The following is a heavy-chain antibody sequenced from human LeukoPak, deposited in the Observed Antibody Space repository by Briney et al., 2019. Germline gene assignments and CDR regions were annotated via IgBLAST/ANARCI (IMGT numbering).Heavy chain of an antibody. J-gene: IGHJ5*02. Sequence: PGGSLRLSRAASGFTFSGYAMSWVRQAPGESAEWVSALGSGGRGSHYADSVKGRFTISRDDSKNTLYLQMNSLRAEDTAVYFCARPGLAVAGTRGFDPWGQGTLVTVSS. V-gene: IGHV3-23*01. CDR2: LGSGGRGS. D-gene: IGHD6-19*01. CDR1: GFTFSGYA. CDR3: ARPGLAVAGTRGFDP.